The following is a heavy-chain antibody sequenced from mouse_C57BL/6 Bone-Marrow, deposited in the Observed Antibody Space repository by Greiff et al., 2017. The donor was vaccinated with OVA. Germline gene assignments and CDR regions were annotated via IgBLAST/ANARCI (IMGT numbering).Heavy chain of an antibody. D-gene: IGHD1-2*01. J-gene: IGHJ2*01. CDR2: IYPGSGNT. V-gene: IGHV1-76*01. CDR3: ARHYYGFDY. Sequence: VQLKESGAELVRPGASVKLSCKASGYTFTDYYINWVKQRPGQGLEWIARIYPGSGNTYYNEKFKGKATLTAEKSSSTAYMQLSSLTSEDSAVYFCARHYYGFDYWGQGTTLTVSS. CDR1: GYTFTDYY.